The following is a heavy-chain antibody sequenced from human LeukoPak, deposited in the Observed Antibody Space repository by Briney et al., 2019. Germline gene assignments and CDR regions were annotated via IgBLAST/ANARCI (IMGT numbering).Heavy chain of an antibody. V-gene: IGHV3-7*01. J-gene: IGHJ1*01. Sequence: GGSLRLSCAASGFTFSSYWMSWVRQAPGKGLEWVANIKQDGSEKYYVDSVKGRFTISRDNSKNTLYLQMNSLRAEDTAVYYCARDGQWLVPGEYFQHWGQGTLVTVSS. D-gene: IGHD6-19*01. CDR2: IKQDGSEK. CDR3: ARDGQWLVPGEYFQH. CDR1: GFTFSSYW.